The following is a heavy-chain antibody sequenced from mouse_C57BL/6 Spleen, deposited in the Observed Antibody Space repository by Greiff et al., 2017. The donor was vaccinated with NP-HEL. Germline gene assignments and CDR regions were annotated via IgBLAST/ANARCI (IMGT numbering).Heavy chain of an antibody. J-gene: IGHJ4*01. CDR1: GFTFSDYY. CDR3: ARDRDSNYEGYAMDY. D-gene: IGHD2-5*01. Sequence: EVMLVESEGGLVQPGSSMKLSCTASGFTFSDYYMAWVRQVPEKGLEWVANINYDGSSTYYLDSLKSRFIISRDNAKNILYLQMSSLKSEDTATYYCARDRDSNYEGYAMDYWGQGTSVTVSS. V-gene: IGHV5-16*01. CDR2: INYDGSST.